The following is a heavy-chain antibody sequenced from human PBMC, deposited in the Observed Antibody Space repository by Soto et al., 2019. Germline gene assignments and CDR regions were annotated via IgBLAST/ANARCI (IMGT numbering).Heavy chain of an antibody. CDR1: GYSISSGYY. J-gene: IGHJ5*02. CDR3: ERGLPSMTTRDWFDP. D-gene: IGHD4-4*01. V-gene: IGHV4-38-2*01. Sequence: SETLSLTCAVSGYSISSGYYWGWIRQPPGKGLEWIGSIYHSGSTYYNPSLKSRVTISVDTSKNQFSLKLSSVTAADTAVYYCERGLPSMTTRDWFDPWGQGTLVTVSS. CDR2: IYHSGST.